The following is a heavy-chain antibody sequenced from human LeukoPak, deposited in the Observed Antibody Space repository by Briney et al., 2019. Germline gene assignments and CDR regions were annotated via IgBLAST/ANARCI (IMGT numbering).Heavy chain of an antibody. D-gene: IGHD3-10*01. Sequence: HPSETLSLTCTVSGGSISRYYWSWIRQPAGKGLQWIGRTYGSGSTTYNPSLKSRLTMSVDTSKNQFSLKLSSMTAADTAIYYCARDSGTTGEVKFDPWGQGILVTVSS. CDR1: GGSISRYY. J-gene: IGHJ5*02. CDR3: ARDSGTTGEVKFDP. CDR2: TYGSGST. V-gene: IGHV4-4*07.